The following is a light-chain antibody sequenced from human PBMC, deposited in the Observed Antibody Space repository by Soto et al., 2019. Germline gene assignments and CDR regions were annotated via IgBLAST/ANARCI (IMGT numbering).Light chain of an antibody. CDR2: AST. CDR3: CSYARPTFYA. Sequence: QSVLTQPPSVSGAPGQRVTISCSGNSSNIGAGFDVHWYQQLPGAAPKLLIYASTNRPSGVPDRFSGSKSGNTASLTISGLQAEDEADYYCCSYARPTFYAFATGTKVTVL. J-gene: IGLJ1*01. CDR1: SSNIGAGFD. V-gene: IGLV1-40*01.